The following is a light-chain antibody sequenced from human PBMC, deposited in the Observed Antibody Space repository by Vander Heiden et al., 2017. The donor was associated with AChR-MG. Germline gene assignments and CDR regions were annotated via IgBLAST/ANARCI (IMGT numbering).Light chain of an antibody. CDR2: NDG. CDR1: NPMWNS. CDR3: QVWDSGSSHVV. Sequence: SHVLTQPPSVSVASGLPARITCGGDNPMWNSVHWYQQKPDQAPVVVVYNDGKRPSGIPEHFSGSNSGNTATLTVSRVEAADEADYYCQVWDSGSSHVVFGGGTKLTVL. V-gene: IGLV3-21*02. J-gene: IGLJ3*02.